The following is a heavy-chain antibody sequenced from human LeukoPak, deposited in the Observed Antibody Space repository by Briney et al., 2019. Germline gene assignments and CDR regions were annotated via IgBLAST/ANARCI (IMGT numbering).Heavy chain of an antibody. V-gene: IGHV4-4*07. J-gene: IGHJ1*01. CDR1: GGSISSYY. Sequence: SETLSLTCTVSGGSISSYYWSWIRQPAGKGLEWIGRIYTSGSTNYNPSLKSRVTMSVDTSKNQFSLKLSSVTAADTAVYYCARSEFPDIVVVPAAIGAEYFQHWGQGTLVTVSS. CDR2: IYTSGST. D-gene: IGHD2-2*01. CDR3: ARSEFPDIVVVPAAIGAEYFQH.